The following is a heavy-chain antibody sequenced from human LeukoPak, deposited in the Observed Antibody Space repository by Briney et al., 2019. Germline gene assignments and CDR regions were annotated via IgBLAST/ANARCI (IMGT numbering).Heavy chain of an antibody. J-gene: IGHJ4*02. CDR3: ARDSSVCSSTSCYRSFDY. CDR1: GYTFTSYG. D-gene: IGHD2-2*01. Sequence: ASVKVPCKASGYTFTSYGISWVRQAPGQGLEWMGWISAYNGNTNYAQKLQGRVTMTTDTSTSTAYMELRSLRSDDTAVYYCARDSSVCSSTSCYRSFDYWGQGTLVTVSS. CDR2: ISAYNGNT. V-gene: IGHV1-18*01.